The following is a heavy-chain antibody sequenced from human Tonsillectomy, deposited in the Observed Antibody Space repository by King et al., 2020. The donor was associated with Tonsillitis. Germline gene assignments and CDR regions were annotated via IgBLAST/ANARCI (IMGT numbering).Heavy chain of an antibody. D-gene: IGHD7-27*01. CDR3: ARDELGIGIPLDY. Sequence: VQLQQSGPGLVKPSQTLSLTCAISGDRVSSNSAAWDGIRQSPSRGLGWLGRTLYRSRWYNDYAVSVKSRITITPDTSKNQFSLQLNSVTPEDTAVYYCARDELGIGIPLDYWGQGTLVTVSS. CDR2: TLYRSRWYN. CDR1: GDRVSSNSAA. J-gene: IGHJ4*02. V-gene: IGHV6-1*01.